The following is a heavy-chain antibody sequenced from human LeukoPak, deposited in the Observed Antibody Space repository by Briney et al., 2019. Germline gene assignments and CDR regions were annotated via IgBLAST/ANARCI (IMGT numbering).Heavy chain of an antibody. CDR1: GFTFSSYS. D-gene: IGHD2-2*01. CDR2: ISSSSSYI. J-gene: IGHJ6*03. Sequence: GSLRLSCAASGFTFSSYSMNWVRQAPGKGLEWVSSISSSSSYIYYADSVKGRFTISRDNAKNSLYLQMNSLRAEDTAVYYCARRRDCSSTSCYHWWLYYYYYYMDVWGKGTTVTVSS. CDR3: ARRRDCSSTSCYHWWLYYYYYYMDV. V-gene: IGHV3-21*01.